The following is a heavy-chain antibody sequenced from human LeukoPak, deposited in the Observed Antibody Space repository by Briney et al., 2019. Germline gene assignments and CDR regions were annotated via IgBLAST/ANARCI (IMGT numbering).Heavy chain of an antibody. V-gene: IGHV4-59*01. CDR1: GGSISSYY. J-gene: IGHJ3*02. D-gene: IGHD5-12*01. CDR3: ARVEYSGYDYRGALDI. Sequence: SETLSLTCTVSGGSISSYYWSWIRQPPGKGLEWIGYIYYTGSTNYNPSLKSRVTISVDTSKNQFSLKLSSVTAADTAVYYCARVEYSGYDYRGALDIWGQGTMVTVSS. CDR2: IYYTGST.